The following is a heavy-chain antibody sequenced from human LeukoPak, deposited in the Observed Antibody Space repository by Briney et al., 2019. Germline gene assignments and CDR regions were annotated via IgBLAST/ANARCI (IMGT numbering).Heavy chain of an antibody. Sequence: SETLSLTCTVSSGSISSSTYYWGWIRQPPGKGLEWIGSIYYSGSTSYNPSLKSRVTISLDTSNHQFSLKLSSVTAADTAVYYCARQAYYAAGSYHAFDIWRQGTMVTVSS. CDR2: IYYSGST. CDR1: SGSISSSTYY. J-gene: IGHJ3*02. D-gene: IGHD3-10*01. CDR3: ARQAYYAAGSYHAFDI. V-gene: IGHV4-39*01.